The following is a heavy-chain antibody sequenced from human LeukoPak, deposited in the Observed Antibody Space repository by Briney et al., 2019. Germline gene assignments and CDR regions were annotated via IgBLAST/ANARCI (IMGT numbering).Heavy chain of an antibody. Sequence: SETLSLTCAVYGGSFSGYYWSWIRQPPGKGLEWIGEINHSGSTNYNPSLKSRVTISVDTSKNQFSLKLSSVTAADTAVYYCARDGSSWRGSSGRAFDYWGQGTLVTVSS. CDR3: ARDGSSWRGSSGRAFDY. CDR1: GGSFSGYY. V-gene: IGHV4-34*01. CDR2: INHSGST. D-gene: IGHD6-13*01. J-gene: IGHJ4*02.